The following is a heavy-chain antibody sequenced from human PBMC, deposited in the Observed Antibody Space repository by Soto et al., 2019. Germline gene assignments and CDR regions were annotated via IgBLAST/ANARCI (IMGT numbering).Heavy chain of an antibody. CDR3: ANNIEPYDILTGYPYYYYGMDV. J-gene: IGHJ6*02. CDR2: ISYDGSNK. D-gene: IGHD3-9*01. Sequence: GGSLRLSCAASGFTFSSYGMHWVRQAPGKGLEWVAVISYDGSNKYYVDSVKGRFTISRDNSKNTLYLQMNSLRAEDTAVYYCANNIEPYDILTGYPYYYYGMDVWGQGTTVTVSS. CDR1: GFTFSSYG. V-gene: IGHV3-30*18.